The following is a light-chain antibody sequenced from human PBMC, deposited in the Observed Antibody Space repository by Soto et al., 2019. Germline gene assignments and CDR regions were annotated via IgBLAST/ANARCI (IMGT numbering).Light chain of an antibody. CDR3: QQLNSYPPI. J-gene: IGKJ2*01. Sequence: DIQLTQSPSFLSASVGDRVTITCRASQATNDVLAWYQQKPGKAPTLLIYGASTLQSGVPSRFSGSGSGTEFTLTISSLQPEDFATYYCQQLNSYPPIFGQGTKLEIK. CDR1: QATNDV. CDR2: GAS. V-gene: IGKV1-9*01.